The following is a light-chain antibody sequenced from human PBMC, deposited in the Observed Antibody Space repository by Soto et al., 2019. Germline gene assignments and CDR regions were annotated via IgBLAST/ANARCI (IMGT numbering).Light chain of an antibody. CDR3: QQCGSSPWT. V-gene: IGKV3-20*01. J-gene: IGKJ1*01. CDR1: QSVSSSY. CDR2: DAS. Sequence: EIVLTQSPCTLSLSPGERATLSCRASQSVSSSYLVWHQQKPGQAPRLLIYDASNRATGIPARFSGSGSGTDFTLTISSLEPEDFAVYYCQQCGSSPWTFGQGTKVDIK.